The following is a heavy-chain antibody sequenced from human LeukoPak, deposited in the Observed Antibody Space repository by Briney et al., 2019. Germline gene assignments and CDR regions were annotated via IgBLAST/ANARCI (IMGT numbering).Heavy chain of an antibody. CDR3: ASGGRWYTAMVI. J-gene: IGHJ4*02. CDR2: INHSGST. Sequence: PSETLSLTCAVYGGSFSGYYWSWIRQPPGEGLEWIGEINHSGSTNYNPSLKSRVTISVDTSKNQFSLKLSSVTAADTAVYYCASGGRWYTAMVIWGQGTLVTVSS. V-gene: IGHV4-34*01. D-gene: IGHD5-18*01. CDR1: GGSFSGYY.